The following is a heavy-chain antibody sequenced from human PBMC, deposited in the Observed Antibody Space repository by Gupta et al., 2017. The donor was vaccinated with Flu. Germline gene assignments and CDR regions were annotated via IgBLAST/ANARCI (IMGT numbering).Heavy chain of an antibody. CDR3: ARGHWDR. Sequence: EALLVESGGGVVQPGGSLRLSCIASGFDFSAYEMSWVRQAPGRGLEWVAFISQYAVTYHLDPVRGRFTISRDNANNLLYLEMTSLRGEDTAIYYCARGHWDRWGQGTLVTVSS. D-gene: IGHD1-26*01. J-gene: IGHJ4*02. V-gene: IGHV3-48*03. CDR2: ISQYAVT. CDR1: GFDFSAYE.